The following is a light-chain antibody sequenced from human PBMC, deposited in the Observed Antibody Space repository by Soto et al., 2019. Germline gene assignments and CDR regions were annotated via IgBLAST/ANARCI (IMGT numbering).Light chain of an antibody. V-gene: IGLV2-23*01. J-gene: IGLJ2*01. CDR3: CSYAGRSTYVV. CDR2: EGT. CDR1: SGDIGSYNL. Sequence: QSALTQPASVSGSPGQSITISCTGTSGDIGSYNLVSWYQHHPGKAPKLLICEGTERPSGVSNRFSGSKSGNTASLTISGLQAEDEAHYYCCSYAGRSTYVVFGGGTKVTVL.